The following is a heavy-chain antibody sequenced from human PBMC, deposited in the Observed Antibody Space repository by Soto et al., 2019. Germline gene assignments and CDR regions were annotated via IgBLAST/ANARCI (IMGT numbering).Heavy chain of an antibody. Sequence: ESVGGLVQPGGSLRLSCAASVFPFSNYAMTWVRQAPGKGLEWVSGLNGSGGSTSSADSVKGRFAISRDNSKNTLYLQMNSLRDGDTAVYYCARGFSAGKGSPPDYWGQGTLVTVSS. V-gene: IGHV3-23*01. CDR2: LNGSGGST. CDR1: VFPFSNYA. J-gene: IGHJ4*02. D-gene: IGHD3-10*01. CDR3: ARGFSAGKGSPPDY.